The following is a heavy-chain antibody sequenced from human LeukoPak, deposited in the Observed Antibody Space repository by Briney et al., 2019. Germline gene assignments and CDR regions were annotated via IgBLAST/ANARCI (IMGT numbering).Heavy chain of an antibody. CDR1: GFTFSTYS. Sequence: GGSPRLSCAASGFTFSTYSMNWVRQAPGKGLEWVSSISSTTTYIKYADSVKGRFTTSRDDAKSSLFLQMNSLRADDTAVYYCARPGRGPGDFYYMDVWGKGTTVTVSS. J-gene: IGHJ6*03. D-gene: IGHD1-14*01. V-gene: IGHV3-21*06. CDR3: ARPGRGPGDFYYMDV. CDR2: ISSTTTYI.